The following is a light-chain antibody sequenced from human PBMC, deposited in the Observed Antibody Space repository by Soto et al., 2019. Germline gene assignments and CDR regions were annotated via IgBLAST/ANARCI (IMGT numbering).Light chain of an antibody. J-gene: IGKJ1*01. V-gene: IGKV3-20*01. CDR1: QSVTSNY. CDR2: GAS. Sequence: EIVLTQSPGTLSLSPGERATLSCGASQSVTSNYLAWYQQKHGQAPRLLIFGASIRVKGIPDRFIGSGSGTDFTLTISRLEPEDFAVYYCQHYVTSLSTFGQGTKVEVK. CDR3: QHYVTSLST.